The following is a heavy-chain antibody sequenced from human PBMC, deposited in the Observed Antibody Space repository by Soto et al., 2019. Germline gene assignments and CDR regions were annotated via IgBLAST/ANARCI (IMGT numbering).Heavy chain of an antibody. CDR1: GGSISSYY. CDR2: IYYSGST. J-gene: IGHJ3*02. CDR3: ASGLPGGPSGGSGNFVFAFDI. V-gene: IGHV4-59*01. Sequence: SETLSLTCTVSGGSISSYYWSWIRQPPGKGLEWIGYIYYSGSTNYNPSLKSRVTISVDTSKNQFSLKLSSVTAADTAVYYCASGLPGGPSGGSGNFVFAFDIWGQGTMVTVSS. D-gene: IGHD3-10*01.